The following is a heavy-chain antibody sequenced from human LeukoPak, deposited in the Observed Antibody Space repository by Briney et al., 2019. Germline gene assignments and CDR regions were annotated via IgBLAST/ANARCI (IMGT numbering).Heavy chain of an antibody. D-gene: IGHD4-17*01. V-gene: IGHV3-30*18. Sequence: GGSLRLSCAASGFTFSSYGMHWVRQASGKGLEWVAIISYDGSNKYYADSVKGRFTISRDNSKNTLYLQMNSLRAEDTAVYYCAKDGGSYGDRPFDYWGQGTLVTVSS. CDR3: AKDGGSYGDRPFDY. J-gene: IGHJ4*02. CDR1: GFTFSSYG. CDR2: ISYDGSNK.